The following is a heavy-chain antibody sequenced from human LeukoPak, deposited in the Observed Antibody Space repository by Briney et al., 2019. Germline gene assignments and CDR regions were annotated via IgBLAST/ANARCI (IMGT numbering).Heavy chain of an antibody. CDR3: ARGTLGYCSSTSCPMGGTYYYYYMDV. D-gene: IGHD2-2*01. CDR2: IIPIFGTA. Sequence: ASVNVSCMASGGTFSSYAISWVRQAPGQGLEWMGGIIPIFGTANYAQTFQGRAMITTDESTSTAYMELSSLRSEDTAVYYCARGTLGYCSSTSCPMGGTYYYYYMDVWGKGTTVTISS. J-gene: IGHJ6*03. V-gene: IGHV1-69*05. CDR1: GGTFSSYA.